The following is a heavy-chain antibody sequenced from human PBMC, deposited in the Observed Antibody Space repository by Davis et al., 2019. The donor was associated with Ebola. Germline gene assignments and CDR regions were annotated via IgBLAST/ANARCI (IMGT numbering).Heavy chain of an antibody. CDR1: GGSISSYY. CDR3: ARGHYGSHFDF. J-gene: IGHJ4*02. V-gene: IGHV4-59*01. D-gene: IGHD3-10*01. CDR2: IYYSGST. Sequence: MPSETLSLTCTVSGGSISSYYWSWIRQPPGKGLEWIGYIYYSGSTNYNPSLKSRVTISVDTSKNQFSLKLSSVTAADTAVYYCARGHYGSHFDFWGQGTLVTVSS.